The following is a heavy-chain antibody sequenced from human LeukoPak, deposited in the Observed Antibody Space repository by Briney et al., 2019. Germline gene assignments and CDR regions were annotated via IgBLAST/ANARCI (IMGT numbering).Heavy chain of an antibody. CDR2: INPSGGST. D-gene: IGHD2-2*01. CDR1: GYTFTSYY. V-gene: IGHV1-46*01. Sequence: ASVKVSCKASGYTFTSYYMHWVRQAPGQGLEWMGIINPSGGSTSYAQKFQGRVTMTRDTSTSTVYMELSSLRSEDTAVYYCARGYGGIVVVPAATYFDYWGQGTLVTVSS. CDR3: ARGYGGIVVVPAATYFDY. J-gene: IGHJ4*02.